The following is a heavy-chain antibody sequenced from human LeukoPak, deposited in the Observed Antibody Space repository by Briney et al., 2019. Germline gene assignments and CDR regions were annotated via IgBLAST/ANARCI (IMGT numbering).Heavy chain of an antibody. CDR1: GFTFSSYS. D-gene: IGHD4-17*01. V-gene: IGHV3-48*01. J-gene: IGHJ4*02. CDR2: ISSSSRTI. Sequence: RGSLRLSCAASGFTFSSYSMNWVRQVPGKGLEWVSYISSSSRTIYYADSVKGRFTISRDNAKNSLYLQMNSLRAEDTAIYYCARQSGTMVTTRFDYWGQGTLVTVSS. CDR3: ARQSGTMVTTRFDY.